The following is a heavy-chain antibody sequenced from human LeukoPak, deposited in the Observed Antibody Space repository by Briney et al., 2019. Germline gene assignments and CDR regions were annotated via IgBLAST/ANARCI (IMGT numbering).Heavy chain of an antibody. Sequence: SETLSLTCTVSGGSISSYYWSWIRQPPGKGLEWIGYIYYSGSTYYNPSLKSRVTISVDTSKNQFSLKLSSVTAADTAMYYCARGRSDQTFDIWGQGTMVTVSS. V-gene: IGHV4-59*08. CDR3: ARGRSDQTFDI. CDR2: IYYSGST. CDR1: GGSISSYY. J-gene: IGHJ3*02. D-gene: IGHD1-26*01.